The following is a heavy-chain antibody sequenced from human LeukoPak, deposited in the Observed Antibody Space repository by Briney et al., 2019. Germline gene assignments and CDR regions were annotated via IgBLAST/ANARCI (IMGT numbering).Heavy chain of an antibody. V-gene: IGHV5-51*01. CDR3: ARPASGPTEWLPFDY. J-gene: IGHJ4*02. D-gene: IGHD5-12*01. CDR2: IYPGDSDT. CDR1: GYSFTSYW. Sequence: GESLKISCKGCGYSFTSYWIGWVRQMPGKGLEWMGIIYPGDSDTRYSPSFQGQVTISADKSISTAYLQWSSLKASDTAMYYCARPASGPTEWLPFDYWGQGTLVTVSS.